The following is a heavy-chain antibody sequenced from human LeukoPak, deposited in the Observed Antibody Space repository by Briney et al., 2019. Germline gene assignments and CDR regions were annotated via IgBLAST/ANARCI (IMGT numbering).Heavy chain of an antibody. D-gene: IGHD6-13*01. CDR1: GYTFTGYY. J-gene: IGHJ4*02. CDR3: ALSSSSWYYDY. CDR2: INPNSGGT. V-gene: IGHV1-2*02. Sequence: ASVKVSCKASGYTFTGYYMHWVRQAPGQGLEWLGWINPNSGGTNYAQKFQGRVTMTRDTSISTAYMELSRLRSDDTVVYYCALSSSSWYYDYWGQGTLVTVSS.